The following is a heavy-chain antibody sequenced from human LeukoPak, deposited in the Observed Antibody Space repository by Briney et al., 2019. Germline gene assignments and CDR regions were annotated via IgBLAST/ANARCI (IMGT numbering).Heavy chain of an antibody. Sequence: PGGSLRLSCAASELHAMTWVRQGPGKGLEWVSAISRSGGSTYYADSVKGRFTISRDKSNNTLYLQMNSLRPEDTAVYYCATLPPMVRGVIITTYYYYGMDVWGQGTTVTVSS. V-gene: IGHV3-23*01. CDR3: ATLPPMVRGVIITTYYYYGMDV. CDR1: ELHA. CDR2: ISRSGGST. J-gene: IGHJ6*02. D-gene: IGHD3-10*01.